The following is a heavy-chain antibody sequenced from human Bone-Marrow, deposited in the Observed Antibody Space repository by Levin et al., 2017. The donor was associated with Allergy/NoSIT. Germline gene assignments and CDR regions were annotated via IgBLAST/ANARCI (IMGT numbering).Heavy chain of an antibody. J-gene: IGHJ4*02. CDR2: IYYSGST. CDR3: AWGSSTSPFFHY. D-gene: IGHD2-2*01. CDR1: RGSISSYY. Sequence: PSETLSLTCTVSRGSISSYYWTWIRQPPGKGLEWIGYIYYSGSTNYNPSLKSRVTISVDTSKNQFSLKLSSVTAADTAVYYCAWGSSTSPFFHYWGQGTLVTVSS. V-gene: IGHV4-59*01.